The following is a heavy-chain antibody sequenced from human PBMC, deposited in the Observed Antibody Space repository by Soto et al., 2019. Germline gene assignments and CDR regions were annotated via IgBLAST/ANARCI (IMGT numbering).Heavy chain of an antibody. V-gene: IGHV1-18*01. CDR3: ARALAVALIDH. J-gene: IGHJ4*02. Sequence: QVQLVQSGAEVKKPGASVKVSCKASGYSFTSYGISWVRQAPGQGLEWMGRISAYNGNTKYAQKPRGRVTSTTDTSTSTAYMEPRSLRSDDTAVYYCARALAVALIDHWGQGTLVTVSS. CDR1: GYSFTSYG. D-gene: IGHD6-19*01. CDR2: ISAYNGNT.